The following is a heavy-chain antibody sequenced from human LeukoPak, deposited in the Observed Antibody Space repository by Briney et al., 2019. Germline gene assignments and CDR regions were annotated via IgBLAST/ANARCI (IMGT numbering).Heavy chain of an antibody. CDR1: GFTFSDYY. D-gene: IGHD5-24*01. CDR2: ISSSGSTI. Sequence: GGSLRLSVEASGFTFSDYYISWIRQAPGKGRDGFSYISSSGSTIYYADSVKGRFTISRDNAKNSLYLQMNSLRAEDTAVYYCARDQRWLQLLPDYWGQGTLVTVSS. J-gene: IGHJ4*02. V-gene: IGHV3-11*01. CDR3: ARDQRWLQLLPDY.